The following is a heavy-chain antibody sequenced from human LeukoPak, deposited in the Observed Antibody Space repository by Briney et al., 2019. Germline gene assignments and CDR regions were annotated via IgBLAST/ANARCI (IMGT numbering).Heavy chain of an antibody. V-gene: IGHV3-30*18. CDR3: AKEAGEQWLDDNWFDP. D-gene: IGHD6-19*01. CDR1: GFTFSSYG. CDR2: ISYDGSNK. J-gene: IGHJ5*02. Sequence: NPGGSLRLSCAASGFTFSSYGMHWVRQAPGKGLEWVAVISYDGSNKYYADSVKGRFTISRDNSKNTLYLQMNSLRAEDTAVYYCAKEAGEQWLDDNWFDPWGQGTLVTVSS.